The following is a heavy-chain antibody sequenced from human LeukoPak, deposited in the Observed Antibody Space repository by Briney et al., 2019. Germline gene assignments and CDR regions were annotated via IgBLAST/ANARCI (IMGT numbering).Heavy chain of an antibody. CDR1: GYTFTSYA. J-gene: IGHJ6*02. V-gene: IGHV1-3*01. D-gene: IGHD5-18*01. CDR3: ARAGYSYGGYYYYGMDV. Sequence: ASVKVSCKASGYTFTSYAMHWVRQAPGQRLEWMGWINAGNGNTKYSQKFQGRVTITRDTSASTAYMELSSLRSEDTAVYYCARAGYSYGGYYYYGMDVWGQGTTVTVSS. CDR2: INAGNGNT.